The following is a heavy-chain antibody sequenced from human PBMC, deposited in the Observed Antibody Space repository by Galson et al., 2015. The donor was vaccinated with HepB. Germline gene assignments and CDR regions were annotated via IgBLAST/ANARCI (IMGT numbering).Heavy chain of an antibody. V-gene: IGHV3-15*07. Sequence: SLRLSCAASGSTFSNAWMNWVRQAPGKGLEWVGRIKSKTDGGTTDYAAPVKVRFTISRDDSKNTLYLQMNSLKTEDTAVYYCTTDQNYYDSSGYHIAYFDYWGQGTLVTVSS. CDR3: TTDQNYYDSSGYHIAYFDY. CDR2: IKSKTDGGTT. D-gene: IGHD3-22*01. CDR1: GSTFSNAW. J-gene: IGHJ4*02.